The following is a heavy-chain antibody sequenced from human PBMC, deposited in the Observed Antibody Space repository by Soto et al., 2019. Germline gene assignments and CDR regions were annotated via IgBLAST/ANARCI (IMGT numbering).Heavy chain of an antibody. D-gene: IGHD4-17*01. CDR3: ARHPYGDSYYYYYYMDV. CDR2: IYYSGST. V-gene: IGHV4-39*01. Sequence: SETLSLTCPVSGGSISSSSYCWGWIRTPPGKGLEWIGSIYYSGSTYYNPSLKSRVTISVDTSKNQFSLKLSSVTAADTAVYYCARHPYGDSYYYYYYMDVWGKGTTVTVSS. J-gene: IGHJ6*03. CDR1: GGSISSSSYC.